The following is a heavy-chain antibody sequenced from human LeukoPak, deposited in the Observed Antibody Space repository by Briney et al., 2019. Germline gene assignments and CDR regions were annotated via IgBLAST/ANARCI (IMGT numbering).Heavy chain of an antibody. CDR3: ARSPGGGDY. V-gene: IGHV3-48*01. CDR1: GFPFSSYS. Sequence: GGSLILSCAASGFPFSSYSMNSVRQAPGKGLEWVSYISSSSSTIYYADSVKGRLTISRDNAKNSLNRQMSSLRAEDTAGYYCARSPGGGDYWGQGTLVTVSS. D-gene: IGHD3-10*01. J-gene: IGHJ4*02. CDR2: ISSSSSTI.